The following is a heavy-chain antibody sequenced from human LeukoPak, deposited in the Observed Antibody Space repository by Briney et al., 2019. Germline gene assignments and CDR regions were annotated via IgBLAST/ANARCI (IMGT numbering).Heavy chain of an antibody. D-gene: IGHD6-6*01. Sequence: GGSLRLSCAASGFSFSSYVMSWVRQAPGKGPEWVSAISGSGGSTYYADSVRGRFAISRDNSKNTLYVQMNSLRAEDTAVYYCAKGFSPTSIATRPFDSWGQGTLVTVSS. CDR2: ISGSGGST. J-gene: IGHJ5*01. V-gene: IGHV3-23*01. CDR1: GFSFSSYV. CDR3: AKGFSPTSIATRPFDS.